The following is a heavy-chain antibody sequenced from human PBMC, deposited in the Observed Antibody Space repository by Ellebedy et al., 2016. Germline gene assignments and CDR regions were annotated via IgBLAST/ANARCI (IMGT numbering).Heavy chain of an antibody. Sequence: KVSXXGSGYSFTSYWIGWVRQMPGKGLEWMGIIYPGDSDTRYSPSFQGQVTISADKSISTAYLQWSSLKASDTAMYYCARPSDNGGPPDYWGQGTLVTVSS. CDR1: GYSFTSYW. CDR2: IYPGDSDT. D-gene: IGHD1-1*01. V-gene: IGHV5-51*01. J-gene: IGHJ4*02. CDR3: ARPSDNGGPPDY.